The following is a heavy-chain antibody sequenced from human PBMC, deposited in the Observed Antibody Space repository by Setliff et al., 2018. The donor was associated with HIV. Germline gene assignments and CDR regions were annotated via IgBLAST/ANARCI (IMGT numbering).Heavy chain of an antibody. Sequence: KTSETLSLTCSVSGGSITSSGYHWGWIRQPPGKGLEWIGSLRPSGNTYYNPSLKSRVTISVDTSKNQFSLNLSSVTAADTAVYYCARHGAFYYYYYMDVWGKGTTVTVSS. J-gene: IGHJ6*03. CDR3: ARHGAFYYYYYMDV. V-gene: IGHV4-39*01. CDR2: LRPSGNT. CDR1: GGSITSSGYH.